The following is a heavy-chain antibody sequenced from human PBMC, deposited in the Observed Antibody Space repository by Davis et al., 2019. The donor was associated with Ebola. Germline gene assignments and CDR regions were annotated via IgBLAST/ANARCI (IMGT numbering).Heavy chain of an antibody. J-gene: IGHJ4*02. CDR3: ATGGYYASGSHDY. CDR1: GYIFSNYW. CDR2: MYPADSDT. V-gene: IGHV5-51*01. D-gene: IGHD3-10*01. Sequence: GESLKISCTASGYIFSNYWIGWVRQMPGKGLEWMGIMYPADSDTRNSPSFQGQVTISADKSISTAYLQWRSLKASDTAVYYCATGGYYASGSHDYWGQGTLVTVSS.